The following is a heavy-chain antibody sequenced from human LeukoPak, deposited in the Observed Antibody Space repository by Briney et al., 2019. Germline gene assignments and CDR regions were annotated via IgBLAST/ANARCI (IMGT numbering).Heavy chain of an antibody. D-gene: IGHD3-10*01. CDR2: IIPIFGTA. Sequence: SVKVSCKASGGTFSSYAISWLRQAPGQGLEWMGGIIPIFGTANYAQKFQGRVTITTDESTSTAYMELSSLRSEDTAVYCCAREMVRGVYKYWGQGTLVTVSS. J-gene: IGHJ4*02. CDR1: GGTFSSYA. CDR3: AREMVRGVYKY. V-gene: IGHV1-69*05.